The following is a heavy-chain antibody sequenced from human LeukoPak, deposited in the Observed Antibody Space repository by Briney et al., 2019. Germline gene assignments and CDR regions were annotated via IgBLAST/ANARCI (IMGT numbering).Heavy chain of an antibody. CDR3: ARAPAPFVSGSQLFPH. CDR2: IIPIFGTA. J-gene: IGHJ1*01. CDR1: GGTFSSYA. D-gene: IGHD1-26*01. Sequence: VASVKVSCKASGGTFSSYAISWVRQAPGQGLEWMGGIIPIFGTANYAQKFQGRVTITADESTSTAYMELSSLRSEDTAVYYCARAPAPFVSGSQLFPHWGQGTLVTVSS. V-gene: IGHV1-69*13.